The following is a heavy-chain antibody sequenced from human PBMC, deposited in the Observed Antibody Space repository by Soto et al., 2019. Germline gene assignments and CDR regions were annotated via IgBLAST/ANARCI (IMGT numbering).Heavy chain of an antibody. Sequence: GGSLRLSCAASGFTFSSYAMSWVRQAPGKGLEWVSAISGSGGSTYYADSVKGRFTISRDNSKNTLYLQMNSLRAEDTAVYYCAKGRTMVRGVIIRPAYWGQGTLVTVSS. CDR1: GFTFSSYA. D-gene: IGHD3-10*01. V-gene: IGHV3-23*01. CDR2: ISGSGGST. CDR3: AKGRTMVRGVIIRPAY. J-gene: IGHJ4*02.